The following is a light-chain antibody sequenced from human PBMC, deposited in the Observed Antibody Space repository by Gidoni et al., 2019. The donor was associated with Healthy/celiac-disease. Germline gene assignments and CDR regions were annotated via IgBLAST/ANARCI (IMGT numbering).Light chain of an antibody. CDR1: QSVLYSSNNKNY. Sequence: DIVMTQSPDSLAVSLGERATINCKSSQSVLYSSNNKNYLAWYQQKPGQPPKLLIYWASTRESGVPDRFSGSGSGPDFTLTLSRLQAPDVAVYYCQQYYSTPWTFGQGTKVEIK. J-gene: IGKJ1*01. CDR2: WAS. V-gene: IGKV4-1*01. CDR3: QQYYSTPWT.